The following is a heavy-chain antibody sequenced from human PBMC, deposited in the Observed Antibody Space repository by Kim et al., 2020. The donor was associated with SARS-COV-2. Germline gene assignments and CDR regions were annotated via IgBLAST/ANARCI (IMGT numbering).Heavy chain of an antibody. CDR2: IYHSGIG. Sequence: SETLSLTCTVSNSSLISSDHYWTWIRQTPGKGLEWMGHIYHSGIGYNNPSLQSRVTISLDKSKNQFSLKLTSVTAADTAIYYCAREEYHYEPSGNGHSRAFATWGQGIFVTVSS. CDR1: NSSLISSDHY. CDR3: AREEYHYEPSGNGHSRAFAT. D-gene: IGHD3-16*01. V-gene: IGHV4-30-4*01. J-gene: IGHJ3*02.